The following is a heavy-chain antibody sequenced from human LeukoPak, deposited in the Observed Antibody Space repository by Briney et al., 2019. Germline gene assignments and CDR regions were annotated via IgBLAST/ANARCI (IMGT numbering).Heavy chain of an antibody. Sequence: PGGSLRLSCAASGFTFSSYGMHWVRQAPGKGLEWVAFIRYDGSNKYYADSVKGRSTISRDNSKNTLYLQMNSLRAEDTAVYYCAKEGRTGYYYHYGMDVWGQGTTVTVSS. CDR3: AKEGRTGYYYHYGMDV. CDR2: IRYDGSNK. CDR1: GFTFSSYG. V-gene: IGHV3-30*02. J-gene: IGHJ6*02. D-gene: IGHD3-9*01.